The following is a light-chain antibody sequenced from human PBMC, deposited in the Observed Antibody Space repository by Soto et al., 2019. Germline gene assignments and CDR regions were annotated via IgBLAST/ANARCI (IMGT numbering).Light chain of an antibody. Sequence: EIVMTQSPATLSVSPGERATLSCRASQSVSSKLAWYQQKPGQAPRLLIYGASTRATGIPARFSGSGSGTEFTLTLSSLQSEDFAVYYCQQYNNWALTFGGGTKVEIK. CDR2: GAS. V-gene: IGKV3-15*01. CDR3: QQYNNWALT. J-gene: IGKJ4*01. CDR1: QSVSSK.